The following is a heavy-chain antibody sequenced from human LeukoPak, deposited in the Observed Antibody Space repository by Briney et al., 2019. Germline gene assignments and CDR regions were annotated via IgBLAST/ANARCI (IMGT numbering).Heavy chain of an antibody. J-gene: IGHJ4*02. CDR1: GFTFSSYW. CDR3: ARGRCSGGSCYYFDY. V-gene: IGHV3-7*01. D-gene: IGHD2-15*01. Sequence: GGSLRLSCAASGFTFSSYWVSWVRQAPGKGLEWVANIKQDGSEKYYVDSVKGRFTISRDNAKNSLYLQMNSLRAEDTAVYYCARGRCSGGSCYYFDYWGQGTLVTVSS. CDR2: IKQDGSEK.